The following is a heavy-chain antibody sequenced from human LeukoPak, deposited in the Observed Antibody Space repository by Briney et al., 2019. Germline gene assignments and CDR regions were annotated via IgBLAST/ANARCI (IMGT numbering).Heavy chain of an antibody. J-gene: IGHJ4*02. CDR3: ARGGAGSGFDY. V-gene: IGHV3-21*01. Sequence: GGSLRLSCAASGFTVSSNYMSWVRQAPGKGLEWVSSISSSSSYIYYADSVKGRFTISRDNAKNSLYLQMNSLRAEDTAVYYCARGGAGSGFDYWGQGTLVTVSS. D-gene: IGHD2-15*01. CDR1: GFTVSSNY. CDR2: ISSSSSYI.